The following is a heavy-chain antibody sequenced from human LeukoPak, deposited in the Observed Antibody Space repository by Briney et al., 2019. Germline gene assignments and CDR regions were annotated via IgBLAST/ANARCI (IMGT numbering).Heavy chain of an antibody. V-gene: IGHV3-30*18. D-gene: IGHD3-22*01. Sequence: PGGSLRLSCAASGFTFSSYGMHWVRQAPGKGLEWVAVISYDGSNKYYADSVKGRFTISRDNSKNTLYLQMNSLRAEDTAVYYCANAGSYDHPFDYWGQGTLVTVSS. CDR3: ANAGSYDHPFDY. J-gene: IGHJ4*02. CDR1: GFTFSSYG. CDR2: ISYDGSNK.